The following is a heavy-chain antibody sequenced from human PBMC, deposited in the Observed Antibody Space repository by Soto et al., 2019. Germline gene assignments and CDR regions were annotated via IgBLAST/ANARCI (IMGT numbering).Heavy chain of an antibody. Sequence: QVQLVESGGGVVQPGRSLRLSCAASGFTFSSYGMHWVRQAPGKGLEWVAVIWYDGSNKYYADSVKGRFTISRDNSKNTLYLQMNSLRAEDTAVYYCARERDYGDYEYYYYYGMDVWGQGTTVTVSS. D-gene: IGHD4-17*01. CDR2: IWYDGSNK. J-gene: IGHJ6*02. V-gene: IGHV3-33*01. CDR3: ARERDYGDYEYYYYYGMDV. CDR1: GFTFSSYG.